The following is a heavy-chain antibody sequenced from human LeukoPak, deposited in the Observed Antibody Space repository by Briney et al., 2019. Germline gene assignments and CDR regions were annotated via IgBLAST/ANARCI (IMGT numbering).Heavy chain of an antibody. CDR3: ARGGDGDILTGLVFDY. Sequence: ASVKVSCKASGYTFISYAISWVRQAPGQGLEWMGWISAYNGNTNYAQKLQGRVTMTTDTSTSTAYMELRSLRSDDTAVYYCARGGDGDILTGLVFDYWGQGTLVTVSS. CDR2: ISAYNGNT. V-gene: IGHV1-18*01. J-gene: IGHJ4*02. CDR1: GYTFISYA. D-gene: IGHD3-9*01.